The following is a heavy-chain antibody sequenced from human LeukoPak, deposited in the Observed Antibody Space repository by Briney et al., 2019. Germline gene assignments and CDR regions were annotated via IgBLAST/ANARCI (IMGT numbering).Heavy chain of an antibody. CDR1: GGTFSSYA. J-gene: IGHJ4*02. V-gene: IGHV1-69*05. CDR3: ASLPNGVAGSLDY. Sequence: SVKVSCKASGGTFSSYAISWVRQAPGQGLEWMGRIIPIFGTANYAQKFQGRVTLTTDESTSTAYMELSSFSSEETAVYSSASLPNGVAGSLDYSGQGCSVTVSS. D-gene: IGHD2-15*01. CDR2: IIPIFGTA.